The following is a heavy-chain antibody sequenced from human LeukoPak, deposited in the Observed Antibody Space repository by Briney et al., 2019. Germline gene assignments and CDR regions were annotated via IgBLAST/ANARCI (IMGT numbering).Heavy chain of an antibody. CDR3: ATLPQGTEPRYAFDI. V-gene: IGHV1-24*01. CDR2: FDPEDGET. D-gene: IGHD1-1*01. J-gene: IGHJ3*02. CDR1: GYTLTELS. Sequence: ASVKVSCKVSGYTLTELSMHWVRQAPGKGLEWMGGFDPEDGETIYAQKFQGRVTMTEDTSTDTAYMELSSLRSEDTAVYYCATLPQGTEPRYAFDIWGQGTMVTVSS.